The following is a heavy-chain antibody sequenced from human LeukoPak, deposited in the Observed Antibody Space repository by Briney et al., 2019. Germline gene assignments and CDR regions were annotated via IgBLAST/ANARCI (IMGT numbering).Heavy chain of an antibody. Sequence: GGSLRLSCAASGFTFSDYAMSWVRQAPGKGLEWVSAISGSGGSTYYADSVKGRFTISRDNSKNTLYLQMNSLRAEDTAVYYCAKDLTVAARLPLDYWGQGTLVTVSS. D-gene: IGHD6-6*01. CDR3: AKDLTVAARLPLDY. V-gene: IGHV3-23*01. CDR2: ISGSGGST. CDR1: GFTFSDYA. J-gene: IGHJ4*02.